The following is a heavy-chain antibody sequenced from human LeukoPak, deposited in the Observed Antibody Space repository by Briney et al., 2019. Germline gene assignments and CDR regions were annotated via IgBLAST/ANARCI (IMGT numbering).Heavy chain of an antibody. CDR2: TYYRTNLYK. J-gene: IGHJ5*02. Sequence: SQTLSLTCAISGDIVSSNSAAWNWIRQSRWRGLEWLVRTYYRTNLYKDYAGCVKNRITINPDTSKNQFSLQLNSVTPEDTAVYYCARAPSSIAARPGNWFDPWGQGTLVTVSS. CDR3: ARAPSSIAARPGNWFDP. V-gene: IGHV6-1*01. CDR1: GDIVSSNSAA. D-gene: IGHD6-6*01.